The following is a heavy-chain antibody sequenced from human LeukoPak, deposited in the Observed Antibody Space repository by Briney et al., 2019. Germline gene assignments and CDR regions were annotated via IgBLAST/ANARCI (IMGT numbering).Heavy chain of an antibody. J-gene: IGHJ4*02. CDR1: GFTFGDYA. D-gene: IGHD3-10*01. CDR3: ARVSWFGELLFHGY. V-gene: IGHV3-49*04. Sequence: QPGRSLRLSCTASGFTFGDYAMSWVRQAPGKGLEWVGFIRSTAYGGTTEYAASVKGRFSISRDDSKSIAYLQMYSLKSEDAAVYYCARVSWFGELLFHGYWGQGTLVTVSS. CDR2: IRSTAYGGTT.